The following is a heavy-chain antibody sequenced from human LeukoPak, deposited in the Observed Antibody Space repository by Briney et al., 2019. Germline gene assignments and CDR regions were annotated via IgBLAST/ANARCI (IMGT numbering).Heavy chain of an antibody. J-gene: IGHJ6*04. CDR2: ISSSSSYI. D-gene: IGHD5-12*01. CDR3: ARDFIMGTPKWLRSTYYYYYGMDV. CDR1: GFTFSSYS. Sequence: GGSLRLSCAASGFTFSSYSINWVRQAPGKGLEWVSSISSSSSYIYYADSVKGRFTISRDNAKNSLYLQMNSLRAEDTAVYYCARDFIMGTPKWLRSTYYYYYGMDVWGKGTTVTVSS. V-gene: IGHV3-21*04.